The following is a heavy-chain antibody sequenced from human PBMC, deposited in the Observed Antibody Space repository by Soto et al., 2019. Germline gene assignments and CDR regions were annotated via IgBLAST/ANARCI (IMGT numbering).Heavy chain of an antibody. CDR2: IYSSGST. J-gene: IGHJ5*02. CDR1: GGTISGYY. Sequence: PSETLSLTCTVTGGTISGYYWTWIRQSAGGGLEWIGRIYSSGSTSYNPSLKSRVTISLDTSMNHFSLRLSSVTAADTAVYYCARGQRFSDWFDPWGPGTLVTVSS. CDR3: ARGQRFSDWFDP. D-gene: IGHD3-3*01. V-gene: IGHV4-4*07.